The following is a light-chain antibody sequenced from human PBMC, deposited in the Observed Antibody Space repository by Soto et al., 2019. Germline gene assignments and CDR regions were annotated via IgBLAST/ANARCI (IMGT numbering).Light chain of an antibody. CDR2: SAS. CDR3: QQSYRTPRT. V-gene: IGKV1-39*01. J-gene: IGKJ1*01. Sequence: DIQMTQSPSSLSASIGDRVTITCRASQSISDYLNWYQQKPGHAPKLLIYSASTLHSGVPSRFSGSGSGTDFTLTISSLQPEDFATYYCQQSYRTPRTFGQGTKVEIK. CDR1: QSISDY.